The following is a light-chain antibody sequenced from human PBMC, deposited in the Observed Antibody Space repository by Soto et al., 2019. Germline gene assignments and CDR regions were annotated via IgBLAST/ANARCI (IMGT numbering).Light chain of an antibody. CDR1: QSVGIN. V-gene: IGKV3-15*01. Sequence: DIVLTQSPGTLSVSLGERATVSCRASQSVGINLAWYQQRPGQTPRRLIYDASTRATGVPARFSGSGSGTEFRLTVSSLQAEDSAVYYCQHYSVCPMFGPGTRV. CDR2: DAS. CDR3: QHYSVCPM. J-gene: IGKJ3*01.